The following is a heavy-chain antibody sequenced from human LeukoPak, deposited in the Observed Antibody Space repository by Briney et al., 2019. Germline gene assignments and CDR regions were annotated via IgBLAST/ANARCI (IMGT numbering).Heavy chain of an antibody. CDR1: GDSVSSNSVA. J-gene: IGHJ4*02. Sequence: SGTLSLTCAVSGDSVSSNSVAWDWIRQSPWRGLEWLGRTDYRAKWYNDYAVSVKSRITINPDTSKNQFSLQLNSVTPEDTAVYYCARGYSSGWYAFDYWGQGTLVTVSS. CDR3: ARGYSSGWYAFDY. D-gene: IGHD6-19*01. V-gene: IGHV6-1*01. CDR2: TDYRAKWYN.